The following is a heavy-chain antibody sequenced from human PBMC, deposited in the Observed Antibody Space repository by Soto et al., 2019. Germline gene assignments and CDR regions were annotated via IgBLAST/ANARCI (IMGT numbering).Heavy chain of an antibody. J-gene: IGHJ3*02. CDR3: ARWGHPAVKAYDI. CDR2: IHYTGDS. V-gene: IGHV4-59*02. CDR1: GASVSNYY. D-gene: IGHD2-21*01. Sequence: QVQLQGSGPGLMEPSETLSLTCTVSGASVSNYYWNWVRQPPGKGLEWIGYIHYTGDSKYNPSLKSRVTMSVDTSKNQFSLKMTSVTAADTAVYYCARWGHPAVKAYDIWGQGAMVTVSS.